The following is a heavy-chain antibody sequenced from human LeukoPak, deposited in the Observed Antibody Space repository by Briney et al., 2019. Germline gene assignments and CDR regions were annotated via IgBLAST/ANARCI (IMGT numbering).Heavy chain of an antibody. CDR3: ARDWRDPVYYYYYMDV. CDR2: IYYSGST. J-gene: IGHJ6*03. Sequence: SETLSLTCTVSGGSISSSSYYWGWIRQPPGKGLEWIGSIYYSGSTYYNPSPKSRVTISVDTSKNQFSLKLSSVTAADTAVYYCARDWRDPVYYYYYMDVWGKGTTVTVSS. CDR1: GGSISSSSYY. V-gene: IGHV4-39*07. D-gene: IGHD2-21*02.